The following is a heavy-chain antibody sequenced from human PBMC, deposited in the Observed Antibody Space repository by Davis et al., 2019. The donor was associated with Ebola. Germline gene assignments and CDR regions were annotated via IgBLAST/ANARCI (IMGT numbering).Heavy chain of an antibody. CDR2: IWYDGSNK. J-gene: IGHJ6*02. CDR3: AKSIAAPFTHYYYGMDV. Sequence: GGSLRLSCAASGFTFSSYGMHWVRQAPGKGLEWVAVIWYDGSNKYYADSVKGRFTISRDNSKNTLYLQMNSLRAEDTAVYYCAKSIAAPFTHYYYGMDVWGQGTTVTVSS. V-gene: IGHV3-33*06. D-gene: IGHD6-13*01. CDR1: GFTFSSYG.